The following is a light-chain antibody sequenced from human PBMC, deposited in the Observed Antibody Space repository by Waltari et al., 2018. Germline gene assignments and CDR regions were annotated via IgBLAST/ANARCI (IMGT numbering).Light chain of an antibody. CDR3: SSYTTSSTLV. J-gene: IGLJ3*02. Sequence: QSALTQPASVSGSPGPSITISCPGPSNDVGGYNYVSWYQQHPGKAPKVMIFDVGKRPFGGSNRFSAAKSGNTASLTISGLQAEDEADYYCSSYTTSSTLVFGGGTKLTVL. V-gene: IGLV2-14*01. CDR1: SNDVGGYNY. CDR2: DVG.